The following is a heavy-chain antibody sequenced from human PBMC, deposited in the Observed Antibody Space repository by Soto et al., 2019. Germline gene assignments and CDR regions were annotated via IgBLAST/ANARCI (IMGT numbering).Heavy chain of an antibody. V-gene: IGHV4-31*03. D-gene: IGHD5-18*01. Sequence: LTCTVSGGSIRSGGYYWSWVRQNPRRGLEWIGNIYYSGNTYYNPSLKSRLTISVDTSKNQFSLNLSSVTAADTAVYYCARDRLMATAGTARHYFGLDVWGQGTTVTVSS. J-gene: IGHJ6*02. CDR1: GGSIRSGGYY. CDR3: ARDRLMATAGTARHYFGLDV. CDR2: IYYSGNT.